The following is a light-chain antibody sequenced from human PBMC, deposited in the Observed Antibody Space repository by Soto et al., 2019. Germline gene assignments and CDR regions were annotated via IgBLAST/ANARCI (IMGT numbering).Light chain of an antibody. Sequence: QSVLTQPPSASGSPGQSVTISCTGTSSDVGGYNYVSWYQQHPGKAPKLVISEVSKRPSGVPDRFSGSKSGNTASLTVSGLQAEDEADYCCSSYAGSDNFVFGTGTKVTVL. J-gene: IGLJ1*01. CDR2: EVS. V-gene: IGLV2-8*01. CDR3: SSYAGSDNFV. CDR1: SSDVGGYNY.